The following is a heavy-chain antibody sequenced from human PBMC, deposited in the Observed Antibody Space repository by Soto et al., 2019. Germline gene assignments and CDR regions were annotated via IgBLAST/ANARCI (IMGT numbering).Heavy chain of an antibody. Sequence: QVHLVQSGAEVKKPGASVKVSCQGSGYAFTTYSITWVRQAPGQGLEWMGWISAHNGNTNYAQELQGRVTVTRDTSTSTAYMELRSLRYDDTAVYYCARGRYGDYWGQGALVNVSS. V-gene: IGHV1-18*01. D-gene: IGHD1-1*01. J-gene: IGHJ4*02. CDR1: GYAFTTYS. CDR3: ARGRYGDY. CDR2: ISAHNGNT.